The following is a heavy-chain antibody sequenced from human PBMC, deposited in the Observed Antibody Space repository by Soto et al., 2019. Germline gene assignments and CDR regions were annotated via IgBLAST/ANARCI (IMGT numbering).Heavy chain of an antibody. CDR3: ARGGAGDYGMDV. J-gene: IGHJ6*02. D-gene: IGHD6-19*01. Sequence: QLQLQESGSGLVKPSQTLSLTCAVSGGSISSGGYSWSWIRQPPGKGLEWIGYNYHSGSTYYNPSPKSRVTISVDRPKNQFSLKLSSVTAADTAVYYCARGGAGDYGMDVWGQGTTVTVSS. CDR1: GGSISSGGYS. CDR2: NYHSGST. V-gene: IGHV4-30-2*01.